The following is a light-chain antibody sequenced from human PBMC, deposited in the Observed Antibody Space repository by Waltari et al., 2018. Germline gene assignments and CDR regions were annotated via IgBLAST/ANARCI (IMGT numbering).Light chain of an antibody. V-gene: IGLV3-19*01. Sequence: SSELTQDPAVSVALEQTVRITCLGDNVRSYYASWYQQKPGQAPLLVIYGRNNRPSGIPDRFSGSYSGNTASLTITGALADDEADYYCLSRDSSGNHPVFGGGTKLTVL. CDR3: LSRDSSGNHPV. CDR1: NVRSYY. CDR2: GRN. J-gene: IGLJ3*02.